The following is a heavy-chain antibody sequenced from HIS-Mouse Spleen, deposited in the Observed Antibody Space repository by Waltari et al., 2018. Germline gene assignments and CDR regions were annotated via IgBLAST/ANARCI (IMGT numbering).Heavy chain of an antibody. Sequence: QLQLQESGPGLVKPSETLSLTCTVSGGSISSSSYYWGWIRQPPGKGPEWIGSIYYSGSTYYNPPLKSLVTISVDTSKNQFSLKLGSVTAADTAVYYCAREIPYSSSWYDWYFDLWGRGTLVTVSS. CDR3: AREIPYSSSWYDWYFDL. V-gene: IGHV4-39*07. CDR1: GGSISSSSYY. D-gene: IGHD6-13*01. J-gene: IGHJ2*01. CDR2: IYYSGST.